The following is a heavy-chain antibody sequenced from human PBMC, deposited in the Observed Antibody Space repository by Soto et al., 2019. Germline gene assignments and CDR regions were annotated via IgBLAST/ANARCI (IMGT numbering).Heavy chain of an antibody. V-gene: IGHV4-59*01. J-gene: IGHJ6*02. CDR2: IYYSGST. CDR1: GGSISSSYY. CDR3: ARGGYGMDV. Sequence: SETLFLTCTVSGGSISSSYYWSWIRQPPGKGLELIGYIYYSGSTKYNPSLKSRVTISIDTSKNQFSLKLSSVTAADTAVYYCARGGYGMDVWGQGTTVTVSS.